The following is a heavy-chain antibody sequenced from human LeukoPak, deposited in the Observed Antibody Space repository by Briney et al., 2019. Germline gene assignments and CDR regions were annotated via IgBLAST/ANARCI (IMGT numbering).Heavy chain of an antibody. D-gene: IGHD6-19*01. J-gene: IGHJ4*02. CDR1: GFTFSSYW. Sequence: GGSLRLSCAASGFTFSSYWMSWVRQAPGKGLEWVANIKQDGSEKYYVDSVKGRFTTSRDNAKNSLYLQMNSLRAEDTAVYYCARRGFSSGWYPRYFDYWGQGTLVTVSS. CDR3: ARRGFSSGWYPRYFDY. CDR2: IKQDGSEK. V-gene: IGHV3-7*01.